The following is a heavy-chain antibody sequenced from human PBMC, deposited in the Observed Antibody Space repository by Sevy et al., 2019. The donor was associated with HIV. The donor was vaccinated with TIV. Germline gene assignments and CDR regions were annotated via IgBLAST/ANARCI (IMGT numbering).Heavy chain of an antibody. V-gene: IGHV3-53*01. CDR2: IYSGGNT. Sequence: GGSLRLSCAASGFTVSSNYMSWVRQAPGKGLEWVSVIYSGGNTNYADSVKGRFTISRDNSKNTLYLQMNSLRAEDTAFYYCARVSVYHYDSSGYFTTGNAFDIWGQGTMVTVSS. CDR1: GFTVSSNY. CDR3: ARVSVYHYDSSGYFTTGNAFDI. D-gene: IGHD3-22*01. J-gene: IGHJ3*02.